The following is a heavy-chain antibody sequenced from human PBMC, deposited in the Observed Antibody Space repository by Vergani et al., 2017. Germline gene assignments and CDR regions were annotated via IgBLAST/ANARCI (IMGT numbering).Heavy chain of an antibody. V-gene: IGHV3-48*01. J-gene: IGHJ4*02. CDR3: ASDLYCSGGSCYSFDY. D-gene: IGHD2-15*01. CDR2: ISSSSSTI. Sequence: EVQLLESGGGLVQPGGSLRLSCAASGFTFSSYAMSWVRQAPGKGLEWVSYISSSSSTIYYADSVKGRFTISRDNAKNSLYLQMNSLRAEDTAVYYCASDLYCSGGSCYSFDYWGQGTLVTVSS. CDR1: GFTFSSYA.